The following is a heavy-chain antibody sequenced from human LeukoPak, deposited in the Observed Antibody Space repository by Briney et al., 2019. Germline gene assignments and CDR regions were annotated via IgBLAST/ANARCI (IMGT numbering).Heavy chain of an antibody. CDR3: ARQGKGSQGAFDI. CDR2: IWYDGSNK. J-gene: IGHJ3*02. Sequence: PGGSLRLSCAASGFTFSSYGMHWVRQAPGKGLEWVAVIWYDGSNKYYADSVKGRFTISRDNSKNTLYLQMNSLRAEDTAVYYCARQGKGSQGAFDIWGQGTMVTVSS. V-gene: IGHV3-33*01. CDR1: GFTFSSYG.